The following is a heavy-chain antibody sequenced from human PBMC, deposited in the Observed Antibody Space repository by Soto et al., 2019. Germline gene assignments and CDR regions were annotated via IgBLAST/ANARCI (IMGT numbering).Heavy chain of an antibody. CDR3: AKYQGFFGGGSMDV. CDR1: GFTFDDYA. D-gene: IGHD3-16*01. Sequence: EVQLVESGGGLVQPGRSLRLSCAASGFTFDDYAMHWVRQAPGKGLEWVSGISWNSGSIGYADSVKGRFTISRDNAKNSLYLQMNTLRAEDTALYYCAKYQGFFGGGSMDVWGKGTTVTVSS. CDR2: ISWNSGSI. J-gene: IGHJ6*03. V-gene: IGHV3-9*01.